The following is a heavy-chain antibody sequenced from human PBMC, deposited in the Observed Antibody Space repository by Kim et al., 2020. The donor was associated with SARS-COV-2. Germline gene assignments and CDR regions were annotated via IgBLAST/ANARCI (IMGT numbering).Heavy chain of an antibody. V-gene: IGHV3-23*01. CDR3: ASPYYDILTGYYPHYYYYGMDV. D-gene: IGHD3-9*01. Sequence: GGSLRLSCAASGFTFSSYAMSWVRQAPGKGLEWVSAISGSGGSTYYADSVKGRFTISRDNSKNTLYLQMNSLRAEDTAVYYCASPYYDILTGYYPHYYYYGMDVWGQGTTVTVSS. CDR1: GFTFSSYA. CDR2: ISGSGGST. J-gene: IGHJ6*02.